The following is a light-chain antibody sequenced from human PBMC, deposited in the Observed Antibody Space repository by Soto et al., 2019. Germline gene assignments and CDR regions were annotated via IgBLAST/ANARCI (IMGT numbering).Light chain of an antibody. CDR1: SSDVGAYKY. CDR3: SSYSSSSTLFV. J-gene: IGLJ1*01. CDR2: EVS. V-gene: IGLV2-14*01. Sequence: QSVLTQPASVSGSPGQSITISCTGTSSDVGAYKYVSWYQQHPGKAPKVMIYEVSNRPSGVSNRFSGSKSGNTASLTISGLQAEYEADYFCSSYSSSSTLFVFGTGTKVTVL.